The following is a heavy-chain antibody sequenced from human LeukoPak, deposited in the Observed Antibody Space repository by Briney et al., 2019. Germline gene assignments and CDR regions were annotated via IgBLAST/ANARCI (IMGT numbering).Heavy chain of an antibody. J-gene: IGHJ4*02. V-gene: IGHV1-18*01. CDR3: ARDYESSGYYLTTFDY. D-gene: IGHD3-22*01. Sequence: PSVKVSCKASGYTFTSYGISWVRQAPGQGLEWMGWISAYNGNTNYAQKLQGRVTMTTDTSTSTAYMELRSLRSDDTAVYYCARDYESSGYYLTTFDYWGQGTLVTVSS. CDR1: GYTFTSYG. CDR2: ISAYNGNT.